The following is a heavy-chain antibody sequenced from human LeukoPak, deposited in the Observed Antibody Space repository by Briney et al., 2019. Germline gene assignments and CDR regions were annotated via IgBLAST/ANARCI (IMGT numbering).Heavy chain of an antibody. CDR3: ARSGLRYFDWLSPFDY. D-gene: IGHD3-9*01. V-gene: IGHV3-23*01. CDR2: ISGSGGST. Sequence: GGSLRLSCAASGFTFSSYGMSWVRQAPGKGLEWVSAISGSGGSTYYADSVKGRFTISRDNSKNTLYLQMNSLRAEDTAVYYCARSGLRYFDWLSPFDYWGQGTLVTVSS. CDR1: GFTFSSYG. J-gene: IGHJ4*02.